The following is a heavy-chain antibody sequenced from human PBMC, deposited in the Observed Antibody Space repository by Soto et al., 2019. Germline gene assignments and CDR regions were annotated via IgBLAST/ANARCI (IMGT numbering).Heavy chain of an antibody. CDR2: IKTDGYAA. D-gene: IGHD6-19*01. Sequence: ESGGVLVQPGGSLRLSCVASGFTFDSHWMHWVRQAPGEGLVWDSRIKTDGYAAASADCVKGLFTSSRDNTKTTVYLQMNSLRAEDTAVYFCVRESGVAADCWGQGTLVTVYS. V-gene: IGHV3-74*01. CDR3: VRESGVAADC. CDR1: GFTFDSHW. J-gene: IGHJ4*02.